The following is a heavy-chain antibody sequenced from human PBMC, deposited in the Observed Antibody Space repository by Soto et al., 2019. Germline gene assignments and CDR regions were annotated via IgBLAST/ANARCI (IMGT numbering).Heavy chain of an antibody. CDR3: ARDGGTREMATIARGYLFYGMDV. V-gene: IGHV3-30-3*01. J-gene: IGHJ6*02. D-gene: IGHD5-12*01. Sequence: VQLVESGGGVVQPGRSLRLSCAASGFTFSRHAMHWVRQAPGQGLEWVAVISYAGSNQYSADSVKGRFTISRDHYKKTLYLQMNSLRGGDTAVYYCARDGGTREMATIARGYLFYGMDVWGQGTTVTVSS. CDR1: GFTFSRHA. CDR2: ISYAGSNQ.